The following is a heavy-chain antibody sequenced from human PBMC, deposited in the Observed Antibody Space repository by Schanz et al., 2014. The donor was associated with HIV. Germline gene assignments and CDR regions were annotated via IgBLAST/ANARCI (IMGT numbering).Heavy chain of an antibody. V-gene: IGHV3-30*02. J-gene: IGHJ6*02. CDR1: GFTFSSYG. CDR2: IWYDGSNK. Sequence: VQLVESGGGLVQPGGSLRLSCAASGFTFSSYGMHWVRQAPGKGLEWVAVIWYDGSNKYYADSVKGRFTISRDNSKKTLYLQMSSLRAEDTAVYYCAKVARWDYYGMDVWGQGTTVTVSS. CDR3: AKVARWDYYGMDV.